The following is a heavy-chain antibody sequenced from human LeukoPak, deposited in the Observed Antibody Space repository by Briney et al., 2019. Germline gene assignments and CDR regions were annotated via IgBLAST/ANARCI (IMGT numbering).Heavy chain of an antibody. Sequence: ASVKVSCKASGYTFTSYGISWVRRAPGQGLEWMGWISAYNGNTNYAQKLQGRVTMTTDTSTSTAYMELRSLRSDDTAVYYCARRTGTDYYYYYMDVWGKGTTVTVSS. CDR2: ISAYNGNT. V-gene: IGHV1-18*01. CDR1: GYTFTSYG. CDR3: ARRTGTDYYYYYMDV. D-gene: IGHD1-7*01. J-gene: IGHJ6*03.